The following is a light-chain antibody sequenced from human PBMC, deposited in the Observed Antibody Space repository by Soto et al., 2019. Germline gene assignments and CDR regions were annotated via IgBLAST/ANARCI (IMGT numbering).Light chain of an antibody. Sequence: VLNKSPCALSLYKGERATLSCRASQSVSSSYLAWYQQKPGQAPRLLIYGASSRATGIPDRFSGSGSGTDFTLTISCLQPEDFAVYYCQQYAILPRTFSQLT. V-gene: IGKV3-20*01. CDR3: QQYAILPRT. CDR1: QSVSSSY. J-gene: IGKJ1*01. CDR2: GAS.